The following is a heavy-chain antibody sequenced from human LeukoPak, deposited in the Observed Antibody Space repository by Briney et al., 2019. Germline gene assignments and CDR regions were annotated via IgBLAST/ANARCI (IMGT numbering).Heavy chain of an antibody. CDR3: AREDYGEQNFDY. CDR2: INHSGST. CDR1: GGSLSGYY. D-gene: IGHD4-17*01. V-gene: IGHV4-34*01. Sequence: SETLSLTCAVYGGSLSGYYWSWIRQPPGKGLEWIGEINHSGSTNYNPSLKGRVTISVDTSKNQFSLKLSSVTAADTAVYYCAREDYGEQNFDYWGQGALATVSS. J-gene: IGHJ4*02.